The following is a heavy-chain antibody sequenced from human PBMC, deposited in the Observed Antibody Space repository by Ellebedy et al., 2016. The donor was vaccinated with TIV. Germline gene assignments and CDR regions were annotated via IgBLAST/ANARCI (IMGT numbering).Heavy chain of an antibody. J-gene: IGHJ4*02. CDR1: SGSINSSTSY. D-gene: IGHD2-21*02. Sequence: MPSETLSLTCTVSSGSINSSTSYWGWVRQPPGKGLEWIGSIYYSGSTYYNPSLKTPVTMSVDTSKNQFFLRLSSVTAADTAIYYFARHVSPVSFSTAALMHFDSWGQGTLVTVSS. CDR3: ARHVSPVSFSTAALMHFDS. V-gene: IGHV4-39*01. CDR2: IYYSGST.